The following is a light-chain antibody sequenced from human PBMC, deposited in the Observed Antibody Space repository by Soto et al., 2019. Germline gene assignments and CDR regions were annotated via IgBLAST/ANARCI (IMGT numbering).Light chain of an antibody. CDR3: HRCYSSQT. CDR2: GAS. CDR1: QSLTSSY. V-gene: IGKV3-20*01. J-gene: IGKJ1*01. Sequence: EIVLTQSPGTLSLSPGERASLSCRASQSLTSSYLAWYQQKPGQAPRLLIYGASSRATGIPDRFSGSGDGTGDPLTISSREPEECAVYYFHRCYSSQTFGQGTKVEIK.